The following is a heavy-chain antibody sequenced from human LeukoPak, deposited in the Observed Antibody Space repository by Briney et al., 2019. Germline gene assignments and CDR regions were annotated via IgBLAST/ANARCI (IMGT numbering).Heavy chain of an antibody. V-gene: IGHV3-72*01. D-gene: IGHD3-22*01. CDR3: ARVEGGFGYYDSTGYYLYDYGMDV. Sequence: GGSLRLSCAASGFTFSDHYMDWVRQAPGKGLEWVGRTRNRANRYTTQYAASVKGRFTISRDDSKNSLYLQMNSLKTEDTAVYYCARVEGGFGYYDSTGYYLYDYGMDVWGQGTTVTVSS. CDR2: TRNRANRYTT. J-gene: IGHJ6*02. CDR1: GFTFSDHY.